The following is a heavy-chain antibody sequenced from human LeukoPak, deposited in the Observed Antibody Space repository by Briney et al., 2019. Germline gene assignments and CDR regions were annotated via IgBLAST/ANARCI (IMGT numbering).Heavy chain of an antibody. CDR2: IYPGDSDI. V-gene: IGHV5-51*01. J-gene: IGHJ4*02. Sequence: GESLKTSCKGSGYSFTTYWIGWVRQMPGKGLEWMGIIYPGDSDIRYSPSFQGQVTISADKSISTAYLQWSSLKASDTAMYYCAIQLRSYSYGSLDYWGQGTLVTVSS. D-gene: IGHD5-18*01. CDR3: AIQLRSYSYGSLDY. CDR1: GYSFTTYW.